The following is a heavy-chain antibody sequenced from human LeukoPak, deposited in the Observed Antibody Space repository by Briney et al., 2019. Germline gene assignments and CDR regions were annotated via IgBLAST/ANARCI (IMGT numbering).Heavy chain of an antibody. Sequence: GGSLRLSCAASGFTFSSFSMSWVRQAPGKGLEWVSTITGSGGNTYYADSVKGRFTISRDNSESTLYLQMNTLRAEDTALYYCAKRGYYYESSGYYYFDYWGQEAWSPSPQ. CDR1: GFTFSSFS. D-gene: IGHD3-22*01. CDR3: AKRGYYYESSGYYYFDY. CDR2: ITGSGGNT. J-gene: IGHJ4*01. V-gene: IGHV3-23*01.